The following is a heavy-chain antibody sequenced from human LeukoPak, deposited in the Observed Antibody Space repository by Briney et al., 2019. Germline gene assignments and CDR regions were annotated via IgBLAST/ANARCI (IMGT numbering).Heavy chain of an antibody. CDR3: ARHNHKTQYYYMDV. Sequence: PSETLSLTCTVSGGSISSYYWSWIRQPPGKGLEWIGYIYTSGSTNYNPSLKSRVTISVDTSKNQFSLKLSSATAADTAVYYCARHNHKTQYYYMDVWGKGTTVTVSS. V-gene: IGHV4-4*09. D-gene: IGHD1-14*01. CDR2: IYTSGST. J-gene: IGHJ6*03. CDR1: GGSISSYY.